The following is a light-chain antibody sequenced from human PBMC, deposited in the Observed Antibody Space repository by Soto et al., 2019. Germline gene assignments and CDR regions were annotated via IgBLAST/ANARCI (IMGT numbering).Light chain of an antibody. Sequence: EIVLTQSPATLSLSPGERATLSCRASQSVSSYLAWYQQKPGQAPRLLIYDASNRATGIPARFSGSGSGTDFTLTISSLRPDDSATYDCHQYKDYSSFGQGTRLEI. V-gene: IGKV3-11*01. CDR1: QSVSSY. J-gene: IGKJ2*01. CDR3: HQYKDYSS. CDR2: DAS.